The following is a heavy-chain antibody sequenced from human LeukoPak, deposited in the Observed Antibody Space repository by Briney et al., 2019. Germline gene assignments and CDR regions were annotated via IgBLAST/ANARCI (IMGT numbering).Heavy chain of an antibody. CDR1: GFTFDDYA. D-gene: IGHD1-26*01. CDR2: ISWNSGSI. Sequence: GRSLRLSCAASGFTFDDYAMHWVRQAPGKGLEWVSGISWNSGSIGYADSVKGRFTISRDNAKNSLYLQMNSLRAEDTALYYCAKDNGSGIVGATVFDYWGQGTLVTVSS. J-gene: IGHJ4*02. CDR3: AKDNGSGIVGATVFDY. V-gene: IGHV3-9*01.